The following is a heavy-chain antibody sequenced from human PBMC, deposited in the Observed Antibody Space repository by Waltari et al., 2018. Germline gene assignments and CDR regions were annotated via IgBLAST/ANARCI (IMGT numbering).Heavy chain of an antibody. Sequence: QVQLVQSGAEVKKPGASVPVPCWASGYSFPSYDITWVRLAPGQGLEWMGWMNPMSGNTGYARKFQGRVSMTGDPSINTAYMELSSLTFDDTAVYYCARAVRNQLLSEYWGQGTLVAVSS. D-gene: IGHD2-2*01. CDR3: ARAVRNQLLSEY. J-gene: IGHJ4*02. V-gene: IGHV1-8*01. CDR1: GYSFPSYD. CDR2: MNPMSGNT.